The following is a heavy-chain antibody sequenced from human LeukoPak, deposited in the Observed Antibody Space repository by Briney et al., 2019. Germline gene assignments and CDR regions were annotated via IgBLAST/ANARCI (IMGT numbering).Heavy chain of an antibody. D-gene: IGHD6-13*01. CDR1: GGSISSSSYY. J-gene: IGHJ6*02. V-gene: IGHV4-39*01. Sequence: SETLSLTCTVSGGSISSSSYYWGWIRQPPGKGLEWIGSIYYSGSTNYNPSLKSRVTISVDTSKNQFSLKLSSVTAADTAVYYCARHPAAGPYYYGMDVWGQGTTVTVSS. CDR3: ARHPAAGPYYYGMDV. CDR2: IYYSGST.